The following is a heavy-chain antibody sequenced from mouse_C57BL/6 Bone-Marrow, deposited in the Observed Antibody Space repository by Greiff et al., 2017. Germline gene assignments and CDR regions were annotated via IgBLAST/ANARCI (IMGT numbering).Heavy chain of an antibody. Sequence: EVLLQQSGAELVKPGASVKLSCTASGFNIKDYYMHWVKQRTEQGLEWIGRIDPEDGATKYAPKFQGKATITADTSSNSAYMQRSSLTSEDTAVYYCARAGRPHFDYWGQGTTLTVSS. CDR2: IDPEDGAT. J-gene: IGHJ2*01. V-gene: IGHV14-2*01. CDR3: ARAGRPHFDY. CDR1: GFNIKDYY.